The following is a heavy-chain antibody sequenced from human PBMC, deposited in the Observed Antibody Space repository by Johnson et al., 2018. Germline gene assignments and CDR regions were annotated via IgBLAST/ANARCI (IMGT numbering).Heavy chain of an antibody. CDR2: INHSGST. J-gene: IGHJ2*01. V-gene: IGHV4-34*01. D-gene: IGHD3-16*01. CDR1: GGSVSHSY. CDR3: ASGGGDYWYFDL. Sequence: QVQLQQWGAGLLKPSETLSLSCAVFGGSVSHSYWSWVRQPPGKGLEWIGEINHSGSTNYNPSLKSRVTIAVDTSNNQFSLKLSSVTAADTAVYYCASGGGDYWYFDLWGRGTLVTVSS.